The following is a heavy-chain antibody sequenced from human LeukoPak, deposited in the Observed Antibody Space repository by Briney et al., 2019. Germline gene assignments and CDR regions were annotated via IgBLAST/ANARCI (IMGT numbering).Heavy chain of an antibody. CDR1: GFTFSSYA. CDR2: ISGSGGST. Sequence: GGSLRLSCAASGFTFSSYAMSWVRQAPGKGLEWVSAISGSGGSTYNADSVKGRFTISRDNSKNTLYLQMNSLRAEDTAVYYCARRAGAYSHPYDYWGQGTLVTVSS. D-gene: IGHD4/OR15-4a*01. CDR3: ARRAGAYSHPYDY. V-gene: IGHV3-23*01. J-gene: IGHJ4*02.